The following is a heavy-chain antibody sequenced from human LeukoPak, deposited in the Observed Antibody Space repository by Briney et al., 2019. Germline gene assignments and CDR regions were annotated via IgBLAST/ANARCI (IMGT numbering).Heavy chain of an antibody. CDR3: ARGGASIAARPLDY. CDR2: IYYSGST. Sequence: KPSETLSLTCTVSGGSISSYYWSWIRQPPGKGLEWIGYIYYSGSTNYNPSLKSRVTISVDTSKNQFSLKLSSVTAADTAVYYCARGGASIAARPLDYWGQGTLVTVSS. J-gene: IGHJ4*02. D-gene: IGHD6-6*01. V-gene: IGHV4-59*12. CDR1: GGSISSYY.